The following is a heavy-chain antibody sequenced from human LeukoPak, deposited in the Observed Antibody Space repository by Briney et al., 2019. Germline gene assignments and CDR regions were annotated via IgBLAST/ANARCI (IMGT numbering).Heavy chain of an antibody. D-gene: IGHD1-26*01. V-gene: IGHV1-8*03. Sequence: ASVKVSCKATGYTFTSYDINWVRQATGQGLEWMGWMNPNSGNTGYAQKFQGRVTITRNTSISTAYMELSSLRSEDTAVYHCARGLGWELHSDYFDYWGQGTLVTVSS. J-gene: IGHJ4*02. CDR3: ARGLGWELHSDYFDY. CDR1: GYTFTSYD. CDR2: MNPNSGNT.